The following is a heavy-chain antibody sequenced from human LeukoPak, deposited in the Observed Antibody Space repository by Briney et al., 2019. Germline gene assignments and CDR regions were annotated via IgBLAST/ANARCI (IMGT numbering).Heavy chain of an antibody. V-gene: IGHV4-34*01. D-gene: IGHD4-17*01. CDR3: ARSEGHDYGDLYYFDY. CDR1: GGSFSGYY. CDR2: INHSGST. J-gene: IGHJ4*02. Sequence: SETLSLTSAVYGGSFSGYYWSWIRQPPGKGLEWIGEINHSGSTNYNPSLKSRVTISVDTSKNQFSLKLSSVTAADTAVYYCARSEGHDYGDLYYFDYWGQGTLATVSS.